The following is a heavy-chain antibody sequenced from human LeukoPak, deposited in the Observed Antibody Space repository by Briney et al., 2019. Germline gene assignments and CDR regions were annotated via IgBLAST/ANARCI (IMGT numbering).Heavy chain of an antibody. V-gene: IGHV3-74*01. CDR1: GFTFRNYW. Sequence: GGSLRLSCAVSGFTFRNYWMHWVRQAPGKGLVRVSRINSDGSSTSYADSVKGRFTISRDNAKNTLYLQMNSLRAEDTAVYYCARGRPQDAFDVWGQGTMVTVSS. CDR2: INSDGSST. J-gene: IGHJ3*01. CDR3: ARGRPQDAFDV.